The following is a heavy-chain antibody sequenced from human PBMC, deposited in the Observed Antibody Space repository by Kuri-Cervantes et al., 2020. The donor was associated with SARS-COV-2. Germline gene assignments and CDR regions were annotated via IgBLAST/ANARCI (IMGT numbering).Heavy chain of an antibody. D-gene: IGHD2-21*01. V-gene: IGHV3-30*18. CDR3: AKDRVGVQDF. J-gene: IGHJ4*02. CDR2: ISHDGKNK. Sequence: LTCAASGFNFSRTDMHWVRQAPGKGLGWVAVISHDGKNKKCIASGKGRFTISRDNSQNTLYLHMKSLRSEDTAMYYCAKDRVGVQDFWGQGTLVTVSS. CDR1: GFNFSRTD.